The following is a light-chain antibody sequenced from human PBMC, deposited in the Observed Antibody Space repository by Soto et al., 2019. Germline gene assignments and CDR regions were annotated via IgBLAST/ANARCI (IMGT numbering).Light chain of an antibody. CDR2: AAS. V-gene: IGKV1-39*01. Sequence: DIQMTQSPSSLSASVGDRVTITCRASQRISNYLNWYQQKPGKAPKLLIYAASTLQSGVPSRFSGSTSATDFTFTISSLHLEDFATYYCQQSYNSPPYTFGQGTKLEIK. J-gene: IGKJ2*01. CDR3: QQSYNSPPYT. CDR1: QRISNY.